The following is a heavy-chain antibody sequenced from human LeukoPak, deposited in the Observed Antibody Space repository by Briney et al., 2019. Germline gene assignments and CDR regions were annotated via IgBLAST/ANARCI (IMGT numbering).Heavy chain of an antibody. CDR3: ARPHEE. J-gene: IGHJ4*02. CDR2: IYHSGST. Sequence: SETLSLTCTVSGYSISSGYYWGWIRQPPGKGLEWIGSIYHSGSTYYNPSLKSRVTISVDTSKNQFSLKLSSVTAADTAVYYCARPHEEWGQGTLVTVSS. CDR1: GYSISSGYY. V-gene: IGHV4-38-2*02.